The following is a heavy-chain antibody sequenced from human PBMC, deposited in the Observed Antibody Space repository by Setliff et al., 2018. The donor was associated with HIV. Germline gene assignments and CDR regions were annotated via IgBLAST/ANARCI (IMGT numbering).Heavy chain of an antibody. D-gene: IGHD6-13*01. CDR3: ARSNPGITAGLLAY. V-gene: IGHV4-4*07. J-gene: IGHJ4*02. CDR1: GVSIPTNY. Sequence: SETLSLTCNISGVSIPTNYWNWIRQPAGKGLEWIGRIYTTGGTNYNPALKSRVTMSIDTSKNQISLKLNSVTAANTATYYCARSNPGITAGLLAYWGPGTLVTVSS. CDR2: IYTTGGT.